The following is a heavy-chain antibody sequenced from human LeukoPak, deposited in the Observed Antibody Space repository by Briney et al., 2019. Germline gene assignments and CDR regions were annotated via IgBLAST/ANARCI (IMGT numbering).Heavy chain of an antibody. V-gene: IGHV3-30*18. CDR3: AKGHYYGSGSLDY. CDR1: GFTFSSYW. D-gene: IGHD3-10*01. Sequence: PGGSLRLSCAASGFTFSSYWMSWVRQAPGKGLEWVAVVSYDGSNKYHADSVKGRFTISRDNSKNTLYVQMNSLRAEDTAVYYCAKGHYYGSGSLDYWGQGTLVTVSS. J-gene: IGHJ4*02. CDR2: VSYDGSNK.